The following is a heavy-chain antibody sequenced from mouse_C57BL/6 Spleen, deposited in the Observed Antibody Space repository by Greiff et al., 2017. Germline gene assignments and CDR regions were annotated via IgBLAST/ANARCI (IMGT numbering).Heavy chain of an antibody. CDR1: GYTFTSYW. Sequence: QVQLQQPGTELVKPGASVKLSCKASGYTFTSYWMHWVKQRPGQGLEWIGNINPSNGGTNYNEKFKSKATLTVDKSSSTAYMQLSSLTSEDSAVYYGARNDYGCHYFDYWGQGTTLTVSS. V-gene: IGHV1-53*01. CDR2: INPSNGGT. CDR3: ARNDYGCHYFDY. J-gene: IGHJ2*01. D-gene: IGHD2-4*01.